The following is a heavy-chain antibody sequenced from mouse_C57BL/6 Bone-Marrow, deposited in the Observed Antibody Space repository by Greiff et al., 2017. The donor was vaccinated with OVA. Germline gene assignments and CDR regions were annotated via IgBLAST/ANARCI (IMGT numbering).Heavy chain of an antibody. CDR2: ISSGGSYT. J-gene: IGHJ4*01. Sequence: EVQRVESGGDLVKPGGSLKLSCAASGFTFSSYGMSWVRQTPDKRLEWVATISSGGSYTYYPDSVKGRFTISRDKAKNTLYLQMSNLKSEDTAMYYCARHPPYDYDVGGYAMDYWGQGTSVTVSS. V-gene: IGHV5-6*01. CDR3: ARHPPYDYDVGGYAMDY. CDR1: GFTFSSYG. D-gene: IGHD2-4*01.